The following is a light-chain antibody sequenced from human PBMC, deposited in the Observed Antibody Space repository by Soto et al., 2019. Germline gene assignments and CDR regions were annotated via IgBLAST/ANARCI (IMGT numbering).Light chain of an antibody. Sequence: QSVLTQPPSVSGSPGQSVTISCTGTSTDFVSYNRVSWYQQPPGTAPKLIIYEASNRPSGVPGRFSGSKSGNTASLTISGLQAEDEADYYCCSKTGDITYVVGTGTKVTVL. V-gene: IGLV2-18*02. CDR3: CSKTGDITYV. CDR1: STDFVSYNR. J-gene: IGLJ1*01. CDR2: EAS.